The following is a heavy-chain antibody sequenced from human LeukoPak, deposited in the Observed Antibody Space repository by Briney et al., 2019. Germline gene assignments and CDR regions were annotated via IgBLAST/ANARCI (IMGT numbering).Heavy chain of an antibody. J-gene: IGHJ5*02. Sequence: GGSLRLSCAASGFTVSSNHMSWVRQAPGKGLEWVSGSFTFGSTYYTDSVKGRFTMSRDSSKNALYLLMTSLRVEDTAVYYCAPLGPYSWVDDWGQGTLVTVSS. CDR1: GFTVSSNH. CDR3: APLGPYSWVDD. CDR2: SFTFGST. V-gene: IGHV3-66*01. D-gene: IGHD2-15*01.